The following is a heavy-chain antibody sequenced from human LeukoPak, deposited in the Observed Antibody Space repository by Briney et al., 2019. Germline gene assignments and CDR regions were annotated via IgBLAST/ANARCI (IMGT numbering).Heavy chain of an antibody. CDR1: GGTFSSYA. V-gene: IGHV1-69*01. J-gene: IGHJ4*02. CDR2: IIPIFGTA. CDR3: ARETSYYDILTGYFNYFDY. Sequence: SVKVSCKASGGTFSSYAISWVRQAPGQGLEWMGGIIPIFGTANYAQKFQGRVTITADESTSTAYMELSSLRSEDTAVYYCARETSYYDILTGYFNYFDYWGQGTLVTVSS. D-gene: IGHD3-9*01.